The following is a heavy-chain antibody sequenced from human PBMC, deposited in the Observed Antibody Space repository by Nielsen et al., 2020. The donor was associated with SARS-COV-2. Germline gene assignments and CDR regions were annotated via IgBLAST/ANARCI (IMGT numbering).Heavy chain of an antibody. D-gene: IGHD3-3*01. Sequence: GESLKISCAASGFTVSSNYMSWVRQAPGKGLEWVSVIYSGGSTYYADSVKGRFTISRDNSKNTLYLQMNSLRAEDTAVYYCARDITIFGVAYYYGMDVWGQGTTVTVSS. CDR1: GFTVSSNY. CDR2: IYSGGST. J-gene: IGHJ6*02. V-gene: IGHV3-53*01. CDR3: ARDITIFGVAYYYGMDV.